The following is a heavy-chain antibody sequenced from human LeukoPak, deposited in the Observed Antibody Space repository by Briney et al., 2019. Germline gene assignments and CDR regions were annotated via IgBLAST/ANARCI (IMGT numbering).Heavy chain of an antibody. CDR3: ARLGSYHDF. Sequence: SETLSLTCTVPGASISNYYWSWTRQTPEKGLEWMGHIHSSGGSSYYPSLKSRLTLSIDTSRNQLSLKLPSVTAADTAVYFCARLGSYHDFWGQGALVTVSS. CDR2: IHSSGGS. J-gene: IGHJ4*02. V-gene: IGHV4-4*09. CDR1: GASISNYY. D-gene: IGHD1-26*01.